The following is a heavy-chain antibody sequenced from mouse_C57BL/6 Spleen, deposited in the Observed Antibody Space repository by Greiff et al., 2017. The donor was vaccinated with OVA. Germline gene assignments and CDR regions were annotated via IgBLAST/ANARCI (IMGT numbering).Heavy chain of an antibody. D-gene: IGHD4-1*01. CDR3: ARNPWALDY. J-gene: IGHJ2*01. CDR2: IYPSDSET. Sequence: VKLQQPGAELVRPGSSVKLSCKASGYTFTSYWMDWVKQRPGQGLEWIGNIYPSDSETHYNQKFKDKATLTVDKSSSTAYMQLSSLTSEDSAVYYCARNPWALDYWGQGTTLTVSS. V-gene: IGHV1-61*01. CDR1: GYTFTSYW.